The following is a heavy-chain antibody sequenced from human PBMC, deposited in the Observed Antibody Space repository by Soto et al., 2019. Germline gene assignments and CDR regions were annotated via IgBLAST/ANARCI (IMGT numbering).Heavy chain of an antibody. D-gene: IGHD3-10*01. V-gene: IGHV4-38-2*01. CDR3: GRLTITRYFDN. J-gene: IGHJ4*02. Sequence: PSETLSLTCAVSGYSISSSSDYYWGWVRQSPGKGLGWIGSVLHGGSTFYNPSLQSRVTISVDTSKNQFSLNLRSVTAADMAVYYCGRLTITRYFDNWGQAALVTVSS. CDR2: VLHGGST. CDR1: GYSISSSSDYY.